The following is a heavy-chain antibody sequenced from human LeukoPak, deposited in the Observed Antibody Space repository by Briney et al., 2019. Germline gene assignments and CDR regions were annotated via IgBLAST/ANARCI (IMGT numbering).Heavy chain of an antibody. V-gene: IGHV3-11*04. J-gene: IGHJ3*02. CDR2: ISSSGSSI. CDR1: EFTFSDYW. D-gene: IGHD6-13*01. CDR3: ARERDSSNWIDAFDI. Sequence: GGSLRLSCAASEFTFSDYWMSWVRHAPGKGLEWISYISSSGSSIFYADSMKGRFTISRDNARNSLYLQMNSLRAEDTAVYYCARERDSSNWIDAFDIWGQGTMVTVSS.